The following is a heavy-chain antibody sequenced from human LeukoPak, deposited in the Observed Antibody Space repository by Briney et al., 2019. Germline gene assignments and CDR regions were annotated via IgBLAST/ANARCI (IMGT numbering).Heavy chain of an antibody. D-gene: IGHD1-26*01. V-gene: IGHV3-23*01. CDR3: ARTDGGATPGILDY. CDR2: ISGNGGST. CDR1: GFTFSSYA. J-gene: IGHJ4*02. Sequence: GGSLRLSCAASGFTFSSYAMSWVRQAPGKGLEWVSEISGNGGSTYYADSVKGRFTISRDNSKNTLYLQINSLRAEDTAVYYCARTDGGATPGILDYWGQGTLVTVSS.